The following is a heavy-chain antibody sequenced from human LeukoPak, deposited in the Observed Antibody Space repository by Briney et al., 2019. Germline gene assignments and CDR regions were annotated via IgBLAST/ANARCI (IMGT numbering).Heavy chain of an antibody. D-gene: IGHD2-2*01. V-gene: IGHV3-30*02. CDR3: ARSPTSWYFDY. Sequence: GGSLRLSCAASGFSFSSSAMHWVRQAPGKGLDWVAFIHYDGNNKYYADSVKGRFTISRDNSKNTLYLQMNSLRPEDTSVYYCARSPTSWYFDYWGQGTLVTVSS. CDR2: IHYDGNNK. CDR1: GFSFSSSA. J-gene: IGHJ4*02.